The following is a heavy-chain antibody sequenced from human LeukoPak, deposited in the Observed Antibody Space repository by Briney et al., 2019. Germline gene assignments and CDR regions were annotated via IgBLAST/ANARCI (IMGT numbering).Heavy chain of an antibody. D-gene: IGHD3-3*02. CDR1: GGSISSSSYY. J-gene: IGHJ4*02. V-gene: IGHV4-39*07. CDR3: ARDASDPGFSEGYFDY. Sequence: PSETLSLTCTVSGGSISSSSYYWGWIRQPPGKGLEWIGSIYYSGSTYYNPSLKSRVTISVDTSKNQFSLKLSSVTAADTAVYYCARDASDPGFSEGYFDYWGQGTLVTVSS. CDR2: IYYSGST.